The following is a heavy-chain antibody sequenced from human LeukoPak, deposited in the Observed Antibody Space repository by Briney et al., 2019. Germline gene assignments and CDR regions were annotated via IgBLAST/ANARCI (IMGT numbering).Heavy chain of an antibody. Sequence: ASVKVPCKASGGTFSSYAISWVRQAPGQGLEWMGRIIPIHGIANYAQKFQGRVTITADKSTSTAYMELSSLRSEDTAVYYCAIPPYCSSTSCYTEWYWFDPWGQGTLVTVSS. CDR2: IIPIHGIA. D-gene: IGHD2-2*02. V-gene: IGHV1-69*04. CDR1: GGTFSSYA. CDR3: AIPPYCSSTSCYTEWYWFDP. J-gene: IGHJ5*02.